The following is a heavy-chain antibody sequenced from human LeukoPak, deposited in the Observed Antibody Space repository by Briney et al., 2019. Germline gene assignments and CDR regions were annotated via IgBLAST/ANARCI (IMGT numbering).Heavy chain of an antibody. D-gene: IGHD3-22*01. J-gene: IGHJ3*02. Sequence: GGALRLSCAPSGFTLNTYYMSWVRPAPGKGLEWVSAICGSGGSTYYADSVKGRFTISRDNSKNTLYLQMNSLRAEDSAVYYCARSFLDSSGYYYRATDAFDIWGQGTMVTVSS. V-gene: IGHV3-23*01. CDR2: ICGSGGST. CDR1: GFTLNTYY. CDR3: ARSFLDSSGYYYRATDAFDI.